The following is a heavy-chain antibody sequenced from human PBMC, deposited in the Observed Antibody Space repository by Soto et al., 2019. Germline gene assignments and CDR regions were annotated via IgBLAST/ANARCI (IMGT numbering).Heavy chain of an antibody. Sequence: GGSLRLSCAASGFTFSNYVMSWVRQAPGKGLAWVSSISGSGGSTFYADSVKGRFTISRDNSKNTLYLQMNSLRAEDTAIYYCAKEAYGDYINYYYYYGMGVWGQGTTDTVSS. D-gene: IGHD4-17*01. V-gene: IGHV3-23*01. CDR2: ISGSGGST. J-gene: IGHJ6*02. CDR1: GFTFSNYV. CDR3: AKEAYGDYINYYYYYGMGV.